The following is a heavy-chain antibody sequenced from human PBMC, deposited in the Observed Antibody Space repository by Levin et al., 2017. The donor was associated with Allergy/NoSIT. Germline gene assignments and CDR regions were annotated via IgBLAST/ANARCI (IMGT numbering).Heavy chain of an antibody. V-gene: IGHV1-69*04. CDR2: IIPILGIA. CDR1: GGTFSSYA. J-gene: IGHJ6*02. CDR3: ARELLGDSSPNPVEYYCYGRDV. Sequence: SVKVSCKASGGTFSSYAISWVRQAPGQGLEWMGRIIPILGIANYAQKFQGRVTITADKSTSTAYMELSSLRSEDTAVYYFARELLGDSSPNPVEYYCYGRDVWGQGTTVTVSS. D-gene: IGHD6-13*01.